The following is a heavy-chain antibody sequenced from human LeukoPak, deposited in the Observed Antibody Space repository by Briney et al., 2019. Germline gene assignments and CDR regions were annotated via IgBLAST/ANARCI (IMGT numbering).Heavy chain of an antibody. J-gene: IGHJ4*02. V-gene: IGHV4-39*07. CDR2: IYYSGST. Sequence: SETLSLTCTVSGGSISSSYYYWGWIRQPPGKGLEWIGNIYYSGSTYYNPSLKSRVTISVDTSKNQFSLKLRSVTAADTAVYCCARESSGSSARDYWGQGTLVTVSS. CDR3: ARESSGSSARDY. CDR1: GGSISSSYYY. D-gene: IGHD3-10*01.